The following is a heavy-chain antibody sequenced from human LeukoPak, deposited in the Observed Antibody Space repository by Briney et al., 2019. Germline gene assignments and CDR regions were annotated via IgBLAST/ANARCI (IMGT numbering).Heavy chain of an antibody. CDR2: ISSDGSSA. CDR3: ATFVGIAAG. V-gene: IGHV3-74*01. Sequence: PGGSLRLSCAVSGFTFSSNWMYWVRHAPGKGLVWVSRISSDGSSATYADSVKGRFTISRDNAKNTLYLQMNSLRAEDTAVYYCATFVGIAAGWGQGTLVTVSS. CDR1: GFTFSSNW. J-gene: IGHJ4*02. D-gene: IGHD6-13*01.